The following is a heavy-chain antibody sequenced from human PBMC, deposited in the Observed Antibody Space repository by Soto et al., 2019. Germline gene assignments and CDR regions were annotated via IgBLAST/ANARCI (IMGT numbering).Heavy chain of an antibody. D-gene: IGHD3-22*01. CDR3: AKDSYYYDSSGYPRRGGRYFDY. CDR2: ISYDGSNK. CDR1: GFTFSSYG. J-gene: IGHJ4*02. V-gene: IGHV3-30*18. Sequence: GGSLRLSCAASGFTFSSYGMHWVRQAPGKGLEWVAVISYDGSNKYYADSVKGRFTISRDNSKNTLYLQMNSLRAEDTAVYYCAKDSYYYDSSGYPRRGGRYFDYWGQGTLVTASS.